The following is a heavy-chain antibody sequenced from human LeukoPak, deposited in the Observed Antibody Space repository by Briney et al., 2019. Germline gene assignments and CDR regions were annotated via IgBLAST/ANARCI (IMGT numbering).Heavy chain of an antibody. Sequence: PGGSLRLFCAASGFTFSSYSMNWVRQAPGKGLEWVSSISSSSSYIYYADSVKGRFTISRDNAKNSLYLQMNSLRAEDTAVYYCARDPPYSSGWYFDYWGQGTLVTVSS. CDR1: GFTFSSYS. CDR3: ARDPPYSSGWYFDY. D-gene: IGHD6-19*01. CDR2: ISSSSSYI. V-gene: IGHV3-21*01. J-gene: IGHJ4*02.